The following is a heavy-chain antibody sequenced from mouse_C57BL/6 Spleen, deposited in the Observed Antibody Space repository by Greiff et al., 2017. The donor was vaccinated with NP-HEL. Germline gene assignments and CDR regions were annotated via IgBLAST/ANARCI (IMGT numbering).Heavy chain of an antibody. CDR2: IYPGDGDT. J-gene: IGHJ1*03. CDR1: GYAFSSSW. D-gene: IGHD2-2*01. Sequence: QVQLQQSGPELVKPGASVKISCKASGYAFSSSWMNWVKQRPGKGLEWIGRIYPGDGDTNYNGKFKGKATLTADKSSSTAYMQLSSLTSEDSAVYFCARGGYDGDWYFDVWGTGTTVTVSS. CDR3: ARGGYDGDWYFDV. V-gene: IGHV1-82*01.